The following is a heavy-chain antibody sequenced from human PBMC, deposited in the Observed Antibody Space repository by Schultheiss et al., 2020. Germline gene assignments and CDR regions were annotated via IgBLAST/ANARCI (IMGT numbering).Heavy chain of an antibody. CDR3: ARDRGGSSQIDY. CDR1: GGSISSYY. Sequence: SETLSLTCTVSGGSISSYYWGWIRQPPGKGLEWIGYIYYSGSTNYNPSLKSRVTISVDTSKNQFSLKLSSVTAADTAVYYCARDRGGSSQIDYWGQGTLVTVSS. J-gene: IGHJ4*02. V-gene: IGHV4-59*12. CDR2: IYYSGST. D-gene: IGHD1-26*01.